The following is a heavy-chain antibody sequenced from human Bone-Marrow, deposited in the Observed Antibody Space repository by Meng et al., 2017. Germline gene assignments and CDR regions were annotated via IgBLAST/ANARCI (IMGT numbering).Heavy chain of an antibody. J-gene: IGHJ4*02. CDR3: ARVGYSGSRVTSYYFDY. CDR1: GGSISSGGYY. D-gene: IGHD1-26*01. V-gene: IGHV4-31*01. Sequence: QVQLQESGPGLVKPSQTPLLTCNVSGGSISSGGYYWSWIRQHPGKGLEWIGYIYYSGSTYYNPSLKSLVTISVDTSKNQFSLKLSSVTAADTAVYYCARVGYSGSRVTSYYFDYWGQGTLVTVSS. CDR2: IYYSGST.